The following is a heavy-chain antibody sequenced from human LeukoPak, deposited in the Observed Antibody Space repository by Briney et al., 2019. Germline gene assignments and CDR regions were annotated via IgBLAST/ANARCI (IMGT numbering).Heavy chain of an antibody. D-gene: IGHD4/OR15-4a*01. CDR2: IYSDNT. CDR1: GFTVSSNS. Sequence: GGSLRLSCTVSGFTVSSNSMSWLRQAPGEGLEWVSLIYSDNTHYSDSVKGRFTISRDNSKNTLYLQMNSLRAEDTAVYYCARRAGAYSHPYDYWGQGTLVTVSS. CDR3: ARRAGAYSHPYDY. V-gene: IGHV3-53*01. J-gene: IGHJ4*02.